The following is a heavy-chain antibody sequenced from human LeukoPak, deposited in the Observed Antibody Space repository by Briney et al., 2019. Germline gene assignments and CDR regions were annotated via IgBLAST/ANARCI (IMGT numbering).Heavy chain of an antibody. D-gene: IGHD6-6*01. J-gene: IGHJ4*02. CDR1: GFSVSSNY. V-gene: IGHV3-53*01. CDR2: IYSGGTT. Sequence: PGGSLRLSCAASGFSVSSNYMSWVRQAPGKGLEWVSVIYSGGTTYYADSVKGRFTISRDTSKNTLYLQMNSLRAEDTAVYYCATFGGSSSSVYFDYWGQGTLVTVSS. CDR3: ATFGGSSSSVYFDY.